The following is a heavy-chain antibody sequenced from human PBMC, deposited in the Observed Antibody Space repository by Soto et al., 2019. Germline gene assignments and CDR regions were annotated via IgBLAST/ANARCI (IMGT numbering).Heavy chain of an antibody. CDR1: GGSISSYY. V-gene: IGHV4-59*01. J-gene: IGHJ1*01. Sequence: SETLSLTCTVSGGSISSYYWSWIRQPPGKGLEWIGYIYYSGSTNYNPSLKSRVTISVDTSKNQFSLKLSPVTAADTAVYYCAAKYSGYDSSDFQHWGQGTLVTVSS. D-gene: IGHD5-12*01. CDR2: IYYSGST. CDR3: AAKYSGYDSSDFQH.